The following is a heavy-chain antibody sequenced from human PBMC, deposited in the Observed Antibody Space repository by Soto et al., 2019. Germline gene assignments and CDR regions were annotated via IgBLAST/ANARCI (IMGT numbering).Heavy chain of an antibody. D-gene: IGHD3-3*01. CDR3: ARYDFWSGYRKYYYYYGMDV. V-gene: IGHV4-34*01. CDR2: INHSGST. Sequence: QVQLQQWGAGLLKPSETLSLTCAVYGGSFSGYYWSWIRQPPGKGLEWIGEINHSGSTNYNPSLKSRVTISVDTSKNQFSLKLSSVTAADTAVYYCARYDFWSGYRKYYYYYGMDVWGQGPTVTVSS. CDR1: GGSFSGYY. J-gene: IGHJ6*02.